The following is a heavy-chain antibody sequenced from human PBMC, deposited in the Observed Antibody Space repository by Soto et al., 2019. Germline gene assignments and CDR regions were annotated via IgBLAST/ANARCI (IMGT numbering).Heavy chain of an antibody. J-gene: IGHJ4*02. CDR3: ARESEDLTSNFDY. V-gene: IGHV3-21*06. CDR1: GFTFTRYS. Sequence: LRLSCAASGFTFTRYSMNWVRQAPGKGLEWVSSISSTTNYIYYGDSMQGRFTISRDNAKNSLYLEMNSLRAEDTAVYYCARESEDLTSNFDYWGQGTLVTVSS. CDR2: ISSTTNYI.